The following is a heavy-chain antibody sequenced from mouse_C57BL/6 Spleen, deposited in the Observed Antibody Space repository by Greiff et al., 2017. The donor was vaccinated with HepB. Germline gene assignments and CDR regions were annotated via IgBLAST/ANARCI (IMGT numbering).Heavy chain of an antibody. D-gene: IGHD2-3*01. CDR3: ARYDGYYRYFDV. CDR2: INPNNGGT. Sequence: EVQLQQSGPELVKPGASVKMSCKASGYTFTDYNMHWVKQSHGKSLEWIGYINPNNGGTSYNQKFKGKATLTVNKSSSKAYMELRSLTSEDSAVYYCARYDGYYRYFDVWGTGTTVTVSS. V-gene: IGHV1-22*01. CDR1: GYTFTDYN. J-gene: IGHJ1*03.